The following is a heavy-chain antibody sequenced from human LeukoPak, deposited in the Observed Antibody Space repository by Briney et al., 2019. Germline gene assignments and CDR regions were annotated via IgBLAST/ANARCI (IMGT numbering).Heavy chain of an antibody. D-gene: IGHD6-19*01. Sequence: SETLSLTCTVSGYSISSGYYWGWIRQPPGKGLERIGSIYHSGSTYYNPSLKSRVTISVDTSKNQFPLKLSSVTAADTAVYYCARLYSSGYNNWFDPWGQGTLVTVSS. CDR1: GYSISSGYY. J-gene: IGHJ5*02. V-gene: IGHV4-38-2*02. CDR3: ARLYSSGYNNWFDP. CDR2: IYHSGST.